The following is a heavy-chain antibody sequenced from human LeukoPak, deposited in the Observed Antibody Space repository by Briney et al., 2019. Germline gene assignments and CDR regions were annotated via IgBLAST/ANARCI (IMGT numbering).Heavy chain of an antibody. J-gene: IGHJ4*02. Sequence: GRSLRLSCAASGFTFDDYAMHWVRQAPGKGLEWVSGISWNSGSIGYADSVKGRFTISRDNAKNSLYLQMNSLRAEDMAFYYCAKVYYYDSSGYYYDYWGQGTLVTVSS. D-gene: IGHD3-22*01. V-gene: IGHV3-9*03. CDR2: ISWNSGSI. CDR3: AKVYYYDSSGYYYDY. CDR1: GFTFDDYA.